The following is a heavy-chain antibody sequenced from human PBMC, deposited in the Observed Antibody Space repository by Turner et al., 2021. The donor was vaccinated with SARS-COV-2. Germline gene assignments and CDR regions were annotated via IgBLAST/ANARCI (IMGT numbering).Heavy chain of an antibody. CDR1: GFTFSSYA. J-gene: IGHJ6*02. D-gene: IGHD6-13*01. CDR2: ISGSGGST. Sequence: EVQLLESGGGFVQPGGSLRLSCAASGFTFSSYAMSWVRQAPGKGLEGVSVISGSGGSTYYADSVQGRFTISRDNSKNTLYLQMNSLRAEDTAVYYCAKVPSSSSWYYYYYGMDVWGQGTTVTVSS. V-gene: IGHV3-23*01. CDR3: AKVPSSSSWYYYYYGMDV.